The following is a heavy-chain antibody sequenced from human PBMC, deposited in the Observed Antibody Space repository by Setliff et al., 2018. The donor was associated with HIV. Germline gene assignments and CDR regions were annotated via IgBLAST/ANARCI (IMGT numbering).Heavy chain of an antibody. V-gene: IGHV3-7*04. Sequence: GGSLRLSCAASGFTFSDFYMSWVRQAPGKGLEWVANIKQDGSEKYYVDSVKGRFTISRDSAKNSLYLQMNSLRAEDTAVYYCASEATDCSGGSCLSGSDYWGQGTLVTVSS. CDR3: ASEATDCSGGSCLSGSDY. CDR2: IKQDGSEK. D-gene: IGHD2-15*01. CDR1: GFTFSDFY. J-gene: IGHJ4*02.